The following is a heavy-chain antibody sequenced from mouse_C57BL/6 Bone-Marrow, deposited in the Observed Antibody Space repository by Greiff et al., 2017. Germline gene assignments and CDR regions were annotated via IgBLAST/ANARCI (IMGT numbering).Heavy chain of an antibody. CDR2: INPNNGGT. J-gene: IGHJ1*03. CDR1: GYTFTDYY. CDR3: AREGGYYWCFAV. D-gene: IGHD1-1*02. Sequence: EVQLQQSGPELVKPGASVKISCKASGYTFTDYYMNWVKQSPGKSLEWIGDINPNNGGTSYNQKFKGKATLTVDKSSSTAYMELRSLTSEDSAVYYCAREGGYYWCFAVWGTGTTVTVSA. V-gene: IGHV1-26*01.